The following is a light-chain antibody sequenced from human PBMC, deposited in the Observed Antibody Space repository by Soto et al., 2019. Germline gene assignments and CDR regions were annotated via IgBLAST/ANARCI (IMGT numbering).Light chain of an antibody. CDR3: QQCYMGWT. Sequence: DIQMTQSPSALSASVGDRVRITCRASQSIGRFLAWYQHQPGKAPKLLIYDASTLESGVPSRFSGTGSGTEFTFSITSLQPEDFGTYYCQQCYMGWTFGQGTKVDI. CDR1: QSIGRF. V-gene: IGKV1-5*01. J-gene: IGKJ1*01. CDR2: DAS.